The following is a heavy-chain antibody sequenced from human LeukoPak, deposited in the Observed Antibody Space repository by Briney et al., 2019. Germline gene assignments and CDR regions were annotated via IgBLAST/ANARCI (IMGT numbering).Heavy chain of an antibody. D-gene: IGHD6-19*01. CDR3: ARDGSGPFDY. J-gene: IGHJ4*02. Sequence: GGSLRLSCAASGFTFSSYAITWVRQAPGKGLEWVAVISYDGSNKYYADSVKGRFTISRDNSKNTLYLQMNSLRAEDTAVYYCARDGSGPFDYWGQGTLVTVSS. CDR1: GFTFSSYA. CDR2: ISYDGSNK. V-gene: IGHV3-30-3*01.